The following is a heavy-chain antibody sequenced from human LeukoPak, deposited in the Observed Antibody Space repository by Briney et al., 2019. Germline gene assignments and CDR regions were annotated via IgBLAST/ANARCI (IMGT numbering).Heavy chain of an antibody. Sequence: GSLRLSCAASGFTFSSYWMSWVRQAPGKGLEWVANIKQDGSEKYYVDSVKGRFTISRDNSKNTLYLQMNSLRAEDTAVYYCAKGSKGVVFTRAHYMDVWGKGTTVTISS. D-gene: IGHD3-3*01. CDR2: IKQDGSEK. CDR3: AKGSKGVVFTRAHYMDV. CDR1: GFTFSSYW. J-gene: IGHJ6*03. V-gene: IGHV3-7*01.